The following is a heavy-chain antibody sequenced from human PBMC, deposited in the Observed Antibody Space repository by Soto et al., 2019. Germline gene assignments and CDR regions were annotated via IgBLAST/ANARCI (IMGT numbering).Heavy chain of an antibody. V-gene: IGHV3-23*01. CDR3: AKKGNCSSTSCYVKGDWFDP. CDR1: GFTFSSYA. CDR2: ISGSGGST. J-gene: IGHJ5*02. D-gene: IGHD2-2*01. Sequence: GGSLRLSCAASGFTFSSYAMSWVRQAPGKGLEWVSAISGSGGSTYYADSVKGRFTISRDNSKNTLYLQMNSLRAEDTAVYYCAKKGNCSSTSCYVKGDWFDPWGQGTLVTVSS.